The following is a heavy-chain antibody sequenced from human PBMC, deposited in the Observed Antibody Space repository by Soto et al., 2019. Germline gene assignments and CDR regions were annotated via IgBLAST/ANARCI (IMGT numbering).Heavy chain of an antibody. V-gene: IGHV3-7*04. CDR2: IRQDGSEK. CDR3: AREIVVARGASYFDY. Sequence: GGSLRLSCVSSGFTFSSNWMTWVRQAPGEGLEWVGHIRQDGSEKNYVDSVKGRFTISRDNAKNSLYLQMNSLRAEDTAVYYCAREIVVARGASYFDYWGPGTLVTVSS. D-gene: IGHD2-2*01. CDR1: GFTFSSNW. J-gene: IGHJ4*02.